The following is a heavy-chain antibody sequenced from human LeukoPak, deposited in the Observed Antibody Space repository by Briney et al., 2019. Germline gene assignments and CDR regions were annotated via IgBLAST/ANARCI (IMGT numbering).Heavy chain of an antibody. CDR1: GYTLTELS. CDR2: FDPEDGET. Sequence: ASVKVSCKVSGYTLTELSMHWVRQAPGKGLEWMGGFDPEDGETIYAQKFQGRVTMTEDTSTDTAYMELSSLRSEDTAVYYCATLPYDILTGYALDGTWGFDPWGQGTLVTVSS. D-gene: IGHD3-9*01. CDR3: ATLPYDILTGYALDGTWGFDP. J-gene: IGHJ5*02. V-gene: IGHV1-24*01.